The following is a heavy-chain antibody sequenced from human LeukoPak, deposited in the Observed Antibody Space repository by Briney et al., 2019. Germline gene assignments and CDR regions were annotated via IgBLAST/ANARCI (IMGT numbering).Heavy chain of an antibody. J-gene: IGHJ5*02. CDR1: GGSFSGYY. Sequence: SETLSLTCAVYGGSFSGYYWSWIRQPPGKGLEWIGEINHSGSTNYNPPLKSRVTISVDTSKNQFSLKLSSVTAADTAVYYCARILGSGSYYNAYNWFDPWGQGTLVTVSS. V-gene: IGHV4-34*01. CDR2: INHSGST. D-gene: IGHD3-10*02. CDR3: ARILGSGSYYNAYNWFDP.